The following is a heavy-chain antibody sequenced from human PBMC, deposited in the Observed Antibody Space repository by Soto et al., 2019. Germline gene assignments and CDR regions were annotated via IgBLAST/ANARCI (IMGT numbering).Heavy chain of an antibody. V-gene: IGHV3-23*01. CDR2: ISGSGGST. J-gene: IGHJ5*02. CDR3: AREGWASGNLYNWFDP. D-gene: IGHD3-10*01. CDR1: GFTFSKHA. Sequence: EVQLLESGGGLVQPGGSLRLSCAASGFTFSKHAMSWVRQAPGKGLEWVSAISGSGGSTYYADSVKGRFTISRDNTQHTLYLQMNSLRAEDTAVYYCAREGWASGNLYNWFDPWGQGTLVTVSS.